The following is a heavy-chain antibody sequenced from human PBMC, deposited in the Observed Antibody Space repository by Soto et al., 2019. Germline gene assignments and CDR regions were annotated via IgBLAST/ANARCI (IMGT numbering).Heavy chain of an antibody. V-gene: IGHV3-23*01. CDR2: ITGSGGNT. D-gene: IGHD5-18*01. J-gene: IGHJ4*02. CDR1: GFTFSTYA. Sequence: EVQLLESGGDLVQPGGSLRLSCSASGFTFSTYAMSWVRQAPGKGLEWVPAITGSGGNTYYADSVKGRFTISRDNSKNTLYLQMHSLRAEDTAGYYCAKVSRGYSLLFDYWGQRTLVTVSS. CDR3: AKVSRGYSLLFDY.